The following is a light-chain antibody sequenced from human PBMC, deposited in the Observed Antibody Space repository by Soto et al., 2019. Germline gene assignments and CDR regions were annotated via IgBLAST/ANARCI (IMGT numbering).Light chain of an antibody. CDR1: QNVYNN. Sequence: ENLIAQSPTPPSLFPRGGATPPCKASQNVYNNLAWYQQRPGQPPRLLIYDASTRATGISARFSGSGYGTEFTLTISSLQSEDFAVYFCQQCRNWPLTFGGGTKVDIK. J-gene: IGKJ4*01. V-gene: IGKV3-15*01. CDR2: DAS. CDR3: QQCRNWPLT.